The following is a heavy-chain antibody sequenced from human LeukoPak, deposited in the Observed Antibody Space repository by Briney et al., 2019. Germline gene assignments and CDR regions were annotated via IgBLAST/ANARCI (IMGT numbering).Heavy chain of an antibody. J-gene: IGHJ4*02. Sequence: SETLSLTCTVSGGSISSRIYYWGWIRQPPGKGLEWIGSIYYSGSTYYNPSLKSRVTISVDTSKNQFSLKLSSVTAADTAVYYCARGSSGYYYNYWGQGTLVTVSS. D-gene: IGHD3-22*01. V-gene: IGHV4-39*07. CDR2: IYYSGST. CDR3: ARGSSGYYYNY. CDR1: GGSISSRIYY.